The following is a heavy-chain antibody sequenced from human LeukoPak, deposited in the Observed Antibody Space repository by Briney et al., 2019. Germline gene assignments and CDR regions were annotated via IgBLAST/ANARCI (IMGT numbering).Heavy chain of an antibody. CDR3: ARAQPAAIDY. CDR1: GFTFSSHG. J-gene: IGHJ4*02. Sequence: GGSLRLSCAASGFTFSSHGMHWVRQAPGKGLEWVAVIWYDGSYKYYADSVKGRFTISRDDSKNTLFLQMNSLRAEDTAVYYCARAQPAAIDYWGQGTLVTVSS. D-gene: IGHD2-2*01. V-gene: IGHV3-33*01. CDR2: IWYDGSYK.